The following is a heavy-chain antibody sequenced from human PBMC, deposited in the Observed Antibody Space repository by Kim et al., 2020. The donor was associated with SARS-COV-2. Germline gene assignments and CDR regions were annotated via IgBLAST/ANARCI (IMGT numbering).Heavy chain of an antibody. V-gene: IGHV1-69*13. D-gene: IGHD3-10*01. CDR2: IIPIFGTA. J-gene: IGHJ3*02. Sequence: SVKVSCKASGGTFSSYAISWVRQAPGQGLEWMGGIIPIFGTANYAQKFQGRVTITADESTSTAYMELSSLRSEDTAVYYCARDKPPGRTNAFDIWGQGTMVTVSS. CDR3: ARDKPPGRTNAFDI. CDR1: GGTFSSYA.